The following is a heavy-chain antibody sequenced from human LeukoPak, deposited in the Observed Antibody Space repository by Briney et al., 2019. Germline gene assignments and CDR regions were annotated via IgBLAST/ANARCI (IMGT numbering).Heavy chain of an antibody. CDR1: GVTFNKYN. CDR3: ARDVYYDSSGYYSLYFDY. Sequence: GGSLRLSCAASGVTFNKYNMNWVRQAPGKGLEWVSSISSSSSYTYYADSVKGRFTISRDSAKNSPFLQMNSLRAEDTAVYYCARDVYYDSSGYYSLYFDYWGQGTLVTVSS. V-gene: IGHV3-21*01. J-gene: IGHJ4*02. D-gene: IGHD3-22*01. CDR2: ISSSSSYT.